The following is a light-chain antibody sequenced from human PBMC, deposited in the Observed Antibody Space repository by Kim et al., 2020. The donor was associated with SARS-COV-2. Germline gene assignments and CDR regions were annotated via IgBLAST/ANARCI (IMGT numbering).Light chain of an antibody. Sequence: SYELTQPPSVSVAPGKTARITCGGNNIGSKSVHWYQQKPGQAPVLVIYYDSDRPSGIPERFSGSNSGNTATLTISRVEAGDEADYYCQVWDSSSDHWVFGGGTQLTVV. CDR2: YDS. V-gene: IGLV3-21*04. CDR3: QVWDSSSDHWV. CDR1: NIGSKS. J-gene: IGLJ3*02.